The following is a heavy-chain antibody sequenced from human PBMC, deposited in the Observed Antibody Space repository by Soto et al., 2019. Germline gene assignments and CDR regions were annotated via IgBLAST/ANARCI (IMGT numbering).Heavy chain of an antibody. CDR2: IIPIFGIA. Sequence: QVQLVQSGAEVKKPGSSVKVSCKASGGTFSRYSITWVRQAPGHGLEWIGRIIPIFGIASYAQKFQGRVTTTEDESTRTAYMQLRSLTSDDTAVYSCAREDRDRETGLVPAAIDGMDVWGQGTTVTVSS. CDR1: GGTFSRYS. V-gene: IGHV1-69*08. CDR3: AREDRDRETGLVPAAIDGMDV. J-gene: IGHJ6*02. D-gene: IGHD2-2*01.